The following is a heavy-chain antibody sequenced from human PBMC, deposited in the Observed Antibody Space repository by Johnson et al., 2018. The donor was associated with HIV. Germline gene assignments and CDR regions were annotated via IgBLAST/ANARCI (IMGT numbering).Heavy chain of an antibody. V-gene: IGHV3-9*01. CDR2: ISWNSGNI. Sequence: VQLVESGGGLVQPGRSLRLSCAASGFTFDDYAMHWVRQAPGKGLELVSGISWNSGNIGSSDSVKVRFTISRDNAKNSLYLQMNSLRAEDTALYYCAKDTVAGLDDAFDIWGQGTMVTVSS. CDR3: AKDTVAGLDDAFDI. D-gene: IGHD6-19*01. J-gene: IGHJ3*02. CDR1: GFTFDDYA.